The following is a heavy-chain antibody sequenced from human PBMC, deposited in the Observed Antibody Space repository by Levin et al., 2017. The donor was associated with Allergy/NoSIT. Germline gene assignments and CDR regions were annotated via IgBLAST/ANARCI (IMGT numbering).Heavy chain of an antibody. CDR2: INPSGTST. J-gene: IGHJ5*02. V-gene: IGHV1-46*01. CDR1: GFTFTFYW. CDR3: ARDNSVGVPAATWWFDP. Sequence: GGSLRLSCKASGFTFTFYWMHWVRQAPGQGLEWMGIINPSGTSTAYAQKFQGRVTMTRDTSTNTAYMELSSLRSEDTAVYYCARDNSVGVPAATWWFDPWGQGTLVTVS. D-gene: IGHD2-2*01.